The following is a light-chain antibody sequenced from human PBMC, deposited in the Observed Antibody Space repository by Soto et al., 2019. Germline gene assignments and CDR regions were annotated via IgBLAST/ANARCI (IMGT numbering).Light chain of an antibody. CDR1: SSKIGAGYD. CDR3: QSYDSSLGGSV. J-gene: IGLJ3*02. Sequence: QSVLTQPPSVSGAPGQRVTISCTGSSSKIGAGYDVHWYQQLPGTAPKLLIYGNSNRPSGVPDRFSGSKSGTSASLAITGLQAEDEADYCCQSYDSSLGGSVFGGGTQLTVL. CDR2: GNS. V-gene: IGLV1-40*01.